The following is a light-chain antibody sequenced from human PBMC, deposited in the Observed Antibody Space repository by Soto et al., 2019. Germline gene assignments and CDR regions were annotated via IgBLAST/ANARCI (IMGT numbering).Light chain of an antibody. CDR2: DAS. V-gene: IGKV3-11*01. Sequence: EIVLTQSPATLSLSPGERATLSCWASQSVGSYLAWYQQKPGQAPRLLIYDASNRATGIPARFSGSGSGTDFTLTISSLEPEDFAVYYCQQRSKFPSFGQRTKLEI. CDR3: QQRSKFPS. CDR1: QSVGSY. J-gene: IGKJ2*01.